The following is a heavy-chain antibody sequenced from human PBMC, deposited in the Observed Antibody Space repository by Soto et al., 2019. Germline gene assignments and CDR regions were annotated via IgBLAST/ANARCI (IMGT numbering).Heavy chain of an antibody. CDR1: GYTFTSYA. CDR3: ARDSCSGGSCYRFRFDP. D-gene: IGHD2-15*01. CDR2: INAGNGNT. J-gene: IGHJ5*02. V-gene: IGHV1-3*01. Sequence: GASVKVSCKASGYTFTSYAMHWVRQAPGQRLEWMGWINAGNGNTKYSQKFQGRVTITRDTSASTAYMELSSLRSEDTAVYYCARDSCSGGSCYRFRFDPWGQGTLVTVSS.